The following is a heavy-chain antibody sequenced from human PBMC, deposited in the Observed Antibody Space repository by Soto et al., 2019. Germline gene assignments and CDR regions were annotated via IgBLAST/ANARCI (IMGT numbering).Heavy chain of an antibody. CDR1: GGSFSGYY. J-gene: IGHJ5*02. D-gene: IGHD1-1*01. CDR3: PSPRWNTKT. Sequence: QVQLQQWGAGLLKPSETLSLTCAVSGGSFSGYYWSWIRQPPGKGLEWIGEMNDSGSTKYNASLEGAAPISVAPPRGHSSRRRPPGPAPAPPFYSCPSPRWNTKTWGKEPRVAAPS. V-gene: IGHV4-34*01. CDR2: MNDSGST.